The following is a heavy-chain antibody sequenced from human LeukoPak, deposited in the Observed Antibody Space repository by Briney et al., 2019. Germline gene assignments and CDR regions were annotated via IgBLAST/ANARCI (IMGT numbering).Heavy chain of an antibody. D-gene: IGHD5-24*01. CDR1: GFTFSNYG. V-gene: IGHV3-33*01. CDR2: IWYDGSKR. CDR3: ARDSQFIGPLY. Sequence: PGRSLRLSCTASGFTFSNYGLHWVRQAPGKGLEWMALIWYDGSKRYYADSVQGRFTISRDDSKNTLFLQMNSLRAEDTAVYYCARDSQFIGPLYWGQGTLVTASS. J-gene: IGHJ4*02.